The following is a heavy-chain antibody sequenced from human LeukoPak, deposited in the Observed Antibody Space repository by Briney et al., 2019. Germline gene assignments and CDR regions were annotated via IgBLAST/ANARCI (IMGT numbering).Heavy chain of an antibody. CDR1: GFTFSTYSMN. CDR3: ASSKSWLYDSSGYDGRGFDY. CDR2: IHLSGNT. V-gene: IGHV4-39*01. D-gene: IGHD3-22*01. Sequence: GSLRLSCAASGFTFSTYSMNWVRQPPGKGLEWIGSIHLSGNTYYNPSLKSRVTIFKDTSRNQFSLKLSSVTAADTAIYYCASSKSWLYDSSGYDGRGFDYWGQGTLVAVSS. J-gene: IGHJ4*02.